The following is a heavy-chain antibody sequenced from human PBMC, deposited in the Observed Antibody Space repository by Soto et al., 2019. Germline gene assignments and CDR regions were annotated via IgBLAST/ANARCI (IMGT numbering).Heavy chain of an antibody. Sequence: GGSLRLSCAASGFTLSTYGMHWVHQAPGKGLEWVAVISYDGVNKYYADSVKGRFTISRDNSKNTLYLQMNSLRAEDTAVYYCAKSVYNWNDGFFDYWGQGTLVTVSS. CDR3: AKSVYNWNDGFFDY. CDR2: ISYDGVNK. CDR1: GFTLSTYG. V-gene: IGHV3-30*18. D-gene: IGHD1-1*01. J-gene: IGHJ4*02.